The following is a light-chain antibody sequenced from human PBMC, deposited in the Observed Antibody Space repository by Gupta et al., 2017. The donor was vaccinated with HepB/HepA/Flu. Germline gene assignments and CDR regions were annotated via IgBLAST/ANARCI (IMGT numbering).Light chain of an antibody. V-gene: IGKV3-15*01. Sequence: EIVMTQSPDTLSVSPGERATLSCRASQTALSNLAWYQHKPGQAPRLLIYRASIRATGIPDRFSGSGSGTEFTLTISSLQSEDFAVYYCQQYNNWPTWTFGQGTKVEIK. J-gene: IGKJ1*01. CDR3: QQYNNWPTWT. CDR1: QTALSN. CDR2: RAS.